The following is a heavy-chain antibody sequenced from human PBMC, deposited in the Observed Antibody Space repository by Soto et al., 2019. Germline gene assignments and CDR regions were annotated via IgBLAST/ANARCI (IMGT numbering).Heavy chain of an antibody. V-gene: IGHV3-21*01. J-gene: IGHJ6*02. D-gene: IGHD3-22*01. CDR2: ISSSSSYI. CDR1: GYTFSYYS. CDR3: ARVVDYYDPYYYYGMDV. Sequence: EVQLVESGRGLVKPGGSLRLSCAASGYTFSYYSMNWVRQAPGKGLEWVSSISSSSSYISYADSVKGRFTISRDNAKNSLYLQMISLRAEDTAVYYCARVVDYYDPYYYYGMDVWGQGTTVTVSS.